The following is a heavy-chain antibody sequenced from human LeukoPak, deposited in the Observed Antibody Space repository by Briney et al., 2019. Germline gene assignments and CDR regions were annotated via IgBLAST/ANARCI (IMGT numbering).Heavy chain of an antibody. V-gene: IGHV3-21*01. Sequence: GGSLRLSCTASGFTFSSYTMNWFRQAPGKGLEWASSISSSGSSTWHADSVKGRFTISRDNAKNSVHLQMTNLRVDDTAVYYCGRDFLGESGAGGPWGQGILVTVSS. CDR2: ISSSGSST. J-gene: IGHJ5*02. CDR3: GRDFLGESGAGGP. D-gene: IGHD3-10*01. CDR1: GFTFSSYT.